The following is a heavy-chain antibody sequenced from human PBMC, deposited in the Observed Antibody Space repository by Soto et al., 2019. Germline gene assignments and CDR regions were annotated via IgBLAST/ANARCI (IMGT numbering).Heavy chain of an antibody. J-gene: IGHJ6*02. V-gene: IGHV5-51*01. CDR2: IYPGDSDT. CDR3: ASLAGPARGVIRYFDWPHGMDV. Sequence: PGESLKISCKGSGYSFTSYWIGWVRQMPGKGLEWMGIIYPGDSDTRYSPSFQGQVTISADKSISTAYLQWSSLKASDTAMYYCASLAGPARGVIRYFDWPHGMDVWGQGTTVTVSS. CDR1: GYSFTSYW. D-gene: IGHD3-9*01.